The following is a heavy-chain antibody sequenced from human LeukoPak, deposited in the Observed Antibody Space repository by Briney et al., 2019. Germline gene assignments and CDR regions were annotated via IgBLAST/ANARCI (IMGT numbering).Heavy chain of an antibody. J-gene: IGHJ4*02. V-gene: IGHV3-53*01. Sequence: GGSLRLSCTVSGFTVSSNSMSWVRQAPGKGLEWVSFIYSDNTHYSDSVKGRFTISRDNSKNTLYLQMNSLRAEDTAVYYCARARMRGSGATDYWGQGTLVTVSS. CDR3: ARARMRGSGATDY. D-gene: IGHD1-14*01. CDR2: IYSDNT. CDR1: GFTVSSNS.